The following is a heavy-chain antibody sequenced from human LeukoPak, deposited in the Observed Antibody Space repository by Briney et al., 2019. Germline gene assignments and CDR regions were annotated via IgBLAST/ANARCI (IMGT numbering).Heavy chain of an antibody. Sequence: SVKVSCKASGGTFSSYAISWVRQAPGQGLEWMGGIIPIFGTANYAQKFQGRVTITADESTSTAYMELSSLRSEDTAVYYCASGLLGCSSTSCHTAYYYYYMDVWGKGTTVTVSS. CDR3: ASGLLGCSSTSCHTAYYYYYMDV. D-gene: IGHD2-2*02. V-gene: IGHV1-69*13. CDR2: IIPIFGTA. CDR1: GGTFSSYA. J-gene: IGHJ6*03.